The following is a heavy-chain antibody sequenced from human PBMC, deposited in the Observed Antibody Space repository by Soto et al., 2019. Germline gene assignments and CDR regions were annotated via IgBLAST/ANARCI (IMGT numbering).Heavy chain of an antibody. J-gene: IGHJ5*02. V-gene: IGHV4-30-4*01. CDR1: GGSISSGDYY. CDR2: IYYSGST. D-gene: IGHD2-15*01. Sequence: QVQLQESGPGLVKPSQTLSLTCTVSGGSISSGDYYWSWFRQPPGKGLEGIGYIYYSGSTYYNPSLKSRVTISVDTSKNQFSLKLSSVTAADTAVYYCARDYRCGSCYPRRYNWFDPWGQGTLVTVSS. CDR3: ARDYRCGSCYPRRYNWFDP.